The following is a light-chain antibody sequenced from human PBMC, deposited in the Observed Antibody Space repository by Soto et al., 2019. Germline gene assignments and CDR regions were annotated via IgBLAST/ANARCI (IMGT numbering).Light chain of an antibody. CDR3: QQSYNAPYT. CDR1: QNIRSH. J-gene: IGKJ2*01. V-gene: IGKV1-39*01. CDR2: AAS. Sequence: DIQMTQSPSSLSASVGDRVTITSRASQNIRSHLSWYQQKPGKAPKLLICAASTLQSGVPSRFSGSGSGTDFTLTINNLQPEDFATYYCQQSYNAPYTFGQGTKLQIK.